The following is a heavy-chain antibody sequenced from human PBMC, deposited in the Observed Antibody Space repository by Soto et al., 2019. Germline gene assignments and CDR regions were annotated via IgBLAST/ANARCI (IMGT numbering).Heavy chain of an antibody. D-gene: IGHD6-13*01. Sequence: SETLSLTCTVSGGSISSGGYYWSWIRQHPGKGLEWIGYIYYSGSTYYNPSLKSRVTISVDTSKNQFSLKLSSVTAADTAVYYCARDHYSSSGWFDPWGQGTLVTVS. V-gene: IGHV4-31*03. CDR3: ARDHYSSSGWFDP. CDR1: GGSISSGGYY. CDR2: IYYSGST. J-gene: IGHJ5*02.